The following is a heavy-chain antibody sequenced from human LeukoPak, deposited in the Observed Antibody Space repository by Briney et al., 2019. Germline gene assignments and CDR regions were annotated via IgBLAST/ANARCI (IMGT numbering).Heavy chain of an antibody. CDR3: ARAPQAGYGDY. D-gene: IGHD5-12*01. CDR1: GGSISTYY. V-gene: IGHV4-59*01. Sequence: PSETLSLTCIVSGGSISTYYWSWIRQPPGKGLEWIGYIYYSGSTNYNPSLKSRVTISVDTSKNQFSLKLSSVTAADTAVYHCARAPQAGYGDYWGQGTLVTVSS. J-gene: IGHJ4*02. CDR2: IYYSGST.